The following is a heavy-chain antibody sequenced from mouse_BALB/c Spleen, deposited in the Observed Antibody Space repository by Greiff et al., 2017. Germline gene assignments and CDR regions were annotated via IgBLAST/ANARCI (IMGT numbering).Heavy chain of an antibody. J-gene: IGHJ3*01. Sequence: DVQLVESGAELVKPGASVKLSCTASGFNIKDTYMHWVKQRPEQGLEWIGRIDPANGNTKYDPKFQGKATITADTSSNTAYLQLSSLTSEDTAVYYCARSHNYYGSSPQAWFAYWGQGTLVTVSA. CDR3: ARSHNYYGSSPQAWFAY. D-gene: IGHD1-1*01. CDR1: GFNIKDTY. CDR2: IDPANGNT. V-gene: IGHV14-3*02.